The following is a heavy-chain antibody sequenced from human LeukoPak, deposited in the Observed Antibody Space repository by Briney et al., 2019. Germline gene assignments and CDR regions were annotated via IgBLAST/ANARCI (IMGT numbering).Heavy chain of an antibody. J-gene: IGHJ4*02. Sequence: GGSLRLSCSVSGFTFSTYVMHWVRQAPGKGLEYVSAISSNGDNTYYADSVKGRFTISRDNSKNTLYLQMNSLRAEDTAVYYCAREASSSWWGNFDYWGQGTLVTVSS. CDR3: AREASSSWWGNFDY. CDR1: GFTFSTYV. CDR2: ISSNGDNT. V-gene: IGHV3-64*04. D-gene: IGHD6-13*01.